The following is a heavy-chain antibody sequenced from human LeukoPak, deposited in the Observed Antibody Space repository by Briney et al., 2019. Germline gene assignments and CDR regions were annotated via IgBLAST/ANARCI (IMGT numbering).Heavy chain of an antibody. D-gene: IGHD6-19*01. CDR1: GYTFTGYY. CDR2: INPNSGGT. Sequence: ASVKVSCKSSGYTFTGYYMHWVRQAPGQGLEWMGWINPNSGGTNYAQKFQGRVTMTRDTSISTAYMELSRPRSDDTAVYYCARIFGSGWYSFDYWGQGTLVTVSS. CDR3: ARIFGSGWYSFDY. J-gene: IGHJ4*02. V-gene: IGHV1-2*02.